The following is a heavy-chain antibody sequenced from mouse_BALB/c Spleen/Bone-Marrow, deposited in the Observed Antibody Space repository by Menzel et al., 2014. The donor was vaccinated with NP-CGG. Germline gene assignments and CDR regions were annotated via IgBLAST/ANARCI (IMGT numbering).Heavy chain of an antibody. CDR3: ARGGGSYYAMDY. V-gene: IGHV1S81*02. CDR1: GYTFTSYW. D-gene: IGHD1-1*02. CDR2: INPSNGRT. J-gene: IGHJ4*01. Sequence: ESGVELVKPGASVKLSCKASGYTFTSYWMHWVKQRPGQGLEWIGEINPSNGRTNYNEKFKSKATLTVDKSSSTAYMQLSSLTSEDSAVYYCARGGGSYYAMDYWGQGTSVTVSS.